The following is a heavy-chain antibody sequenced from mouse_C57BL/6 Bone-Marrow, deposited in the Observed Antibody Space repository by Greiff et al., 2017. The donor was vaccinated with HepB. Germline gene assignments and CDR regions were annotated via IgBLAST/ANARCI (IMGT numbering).Heavy chain of an antibody. D-gene: IGHD2-3*01. J-gene: IGHJ3*01. V-gene: IGHV10-1*01. CDR2: IRSKSNNDAT. CDR3: VRQGWLGFAY. CDR1: GFSFNTYA. Sequence: EVKLVESGGGLVQPKGSLKLSCAASGFSFNTYAMNWVRQAPGKGLEWVARIRSKSNNDATYYADSVKDRFTISRDDSESMLYLQMNNLKTEDPAVYYCVRQGWLGFAYWGQGTLVTVSA.